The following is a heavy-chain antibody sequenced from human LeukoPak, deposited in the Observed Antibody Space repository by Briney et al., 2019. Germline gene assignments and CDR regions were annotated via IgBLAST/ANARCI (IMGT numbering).Heavy chain of an antibody. Sequence: PGGSLRLSCAASGFTFNSYAMSWVRQAPGKWLEWVSYINTRSTTIYYADSVKGRFTISRDNAKNSLYLQMNSLRAEDTALYYCTRTSVGATGVRGFDPWGQGTLVTVSS. D-gene: IGHD1-26*01. CDR2: INTRSTTI. J-gene: IGHJ5*02. CDR1: GFTFNSYA. CDR3: TRTSVGATGVRGFDP. V-gene: IGHV3-48*01.